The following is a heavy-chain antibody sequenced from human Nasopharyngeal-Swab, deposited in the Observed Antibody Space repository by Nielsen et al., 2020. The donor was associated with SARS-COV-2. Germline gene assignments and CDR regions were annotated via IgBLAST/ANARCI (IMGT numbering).Heavy chain of an antibody. CDR2: IKQDGSEK. Sequence: RQPPGKGLEWVANIKQDGSEKYYVDSVKGRFTISRDNAKNSLYLQMNSLRAEDTAMYYCARDHDYGDYYFDYWGQGTLVTVSS. V-gene: IGHV3-7*01. D-gene: IGHD4-17*01. J-gene: IGHJ4*02. CDR3: ARDHDYGDYYFDY.